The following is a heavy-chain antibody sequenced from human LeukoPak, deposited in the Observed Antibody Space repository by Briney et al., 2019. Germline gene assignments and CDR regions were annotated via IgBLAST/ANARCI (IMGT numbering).Heavy chain of an antibody. CDR2: VDPEDGET. Sequence: ASVKISCKVSGYTFTDYYMHWVQQAPGKGLEWMGLVDPEDGETIYAEKFQGRVTITADTSTDTAYMELSSLRSEDTAVYYCATHAKYDYDRSGYYWGQGTLVTVSS. CDR3: ATHAKYDYDRSGYY. CDR1: GYTFTDYY. V-gene: IGHV1-69-2*01. J-gene: IGHJ4*02. D-gene: IGHD3-22*01.